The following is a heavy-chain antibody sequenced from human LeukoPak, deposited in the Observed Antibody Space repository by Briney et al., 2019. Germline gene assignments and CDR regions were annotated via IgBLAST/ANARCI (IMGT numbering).Heavy chain of an antibody. V-gene: IGHV4-31*03. CDR2: IYYSGST. CDR3: ARVQLAAPYWYFDL. CDR1: GGSISGGGYY. D-gene: IGHD2-15*01. J-gene: IGHJ2*01. Sequence: SETLSLTCTVSGGSISGGGYYWSWIRQHPGKGLEWIGYIYYSGSTYYNPSLKSRVTISVDTSKNQFSLKLSSVTAADTAVYYCARVQLAAPYWYFDLWGRGTLVTVSS.